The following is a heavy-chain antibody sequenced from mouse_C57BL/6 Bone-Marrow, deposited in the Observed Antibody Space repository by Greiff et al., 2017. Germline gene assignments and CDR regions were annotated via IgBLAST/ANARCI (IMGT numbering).Heavy chain of an antibody. D-gene: IGHD2-5*01. CDR1: GFTFSDAW. CDR2: IRNKANNHAT. CDR3: TSYSNPGGWFAY. Sequence: EVKLEESGGGLVQPGGSMKLSCAASGFTFSDAWMDWVRQSPEKGLEWVAEIRNKANNHATYYAESVKGRFTISRDDSKSSVYLQMNSLRAEDTGIYYCTSYSNPGGWFAYWGQGTLVTVSA. V-gene: IGHV6-6*01. J-gene: IGHJ3*01.